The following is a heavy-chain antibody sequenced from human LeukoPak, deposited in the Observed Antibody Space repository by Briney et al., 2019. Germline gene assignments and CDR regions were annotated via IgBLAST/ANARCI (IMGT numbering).Heavy chain of an antibody. Sequence: PGGSLRLSCAASGFTVSSKHMSWVRQAPGKGLEWVSVVYSSGSTYYADSAKGRFTISRDNSKNTLSLQMNSLRAEDTAVYYCATSLASARAAGYYFDYWGQGTLVTVSS. D-gene: IGHD6-6*01. CDR1: GFTVSSKH. J-gene: IGHJ4*02. V-gene: IGHV3-66*01. CDR2: VYSSGST. CDR3: ATSLASARAAGYYFDY.